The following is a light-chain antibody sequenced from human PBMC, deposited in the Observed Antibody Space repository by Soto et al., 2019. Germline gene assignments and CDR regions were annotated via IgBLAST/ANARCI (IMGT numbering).Light chain of an antibody. Sequence: VMTQSPATLSVSPGERATLSCRASQSVSRNYLAWYQQKPGQAPRLLIYDASTRATGIPDRFSGSGSGTDFALTISRLEPEDFAVYYCQQYSTSSTFGQGTKVDI. CDR3: QQYSTSST. V-gene: IGKV3-20*01. J-gene: IGKJ1*01. CDR2: DAS. CDR1: QSVSRNY.